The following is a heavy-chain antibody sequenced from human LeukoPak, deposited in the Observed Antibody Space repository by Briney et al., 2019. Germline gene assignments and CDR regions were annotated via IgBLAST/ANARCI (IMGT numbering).Heavy chain of an antibody. V-gene: IGHV1-69*04. Sequence: AASVKVSFKASGGTFSSYAISWVRQAPGQGLEWMGRIIPILGIANYAQKFQGRVTITADKSTSTAYMELSSLRSEDTAVYYCASGRQLVYYYYYGMDVWGQGTTVTVSS. CDR2: IIPILGIA. CDR3: ASGRQLVYYYYYGMDV. J-gene: IGHJ6*02. CDR1: GGTFSSYA. D-gene: IGHD6-13*01.